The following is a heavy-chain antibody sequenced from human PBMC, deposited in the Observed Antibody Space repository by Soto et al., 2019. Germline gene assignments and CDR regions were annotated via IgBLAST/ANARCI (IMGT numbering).Heavy chain of an antibody. CDR2: TKNKANSYTT. Sequence: GGSLRLSXAASGFTFSDRYMDWVRQAPGKGLEWVGRTKNKANSYTTEYAASVKGRFTISRDYSRDSVYLQMNSLKTDDTAVYYCTIEGAYPGPDFDYWGQGTLVTVSS. D-gene: IGHD3-16*01. J-gene: IGHJ4*02. CDR3: TIEGAYPGPDFDY. V-gene: IGHV3-72*01. CDR1: GFTFSDRY.